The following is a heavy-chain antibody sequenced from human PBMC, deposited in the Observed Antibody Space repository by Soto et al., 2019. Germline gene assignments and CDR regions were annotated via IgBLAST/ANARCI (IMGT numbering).Heavy chain of an antibody. V-gene: IGHV3-23*01. CDR1: GFSFGSYA. D-gene: IGHD3-3*01. J-gene: IGHJ4*02. CDR2: ISGSDGKT. Sequence: SLRHSCAASGFSFGSYALSWVRQAPGKGLEWVSTISGSDGKTFYADSVKGRFSISRDTSQNTLYLQMNSLRADDTAIYYCARWSYLDYWGQGTRVTVSS. CDR3: ARWSYLDY.